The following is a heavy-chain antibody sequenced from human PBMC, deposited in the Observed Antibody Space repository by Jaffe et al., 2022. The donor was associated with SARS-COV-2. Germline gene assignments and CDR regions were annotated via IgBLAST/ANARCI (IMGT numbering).Heavy chain of an antibody. V-gene: IGHV4-39*01. CDR3: ARHQAEGWLRFSFGPQFDY. J-gene: IGHJ4*02. Sequence: QLQLQESGPGLVKPSETLSLTCTVSGGSISSSSYYWGWIRQPPGKGLEWIGSIYYSGSTYYNPSLKSRVTISVDTSKNQFSLKLSSVTAADTAVYYCARHQAEGWLRFSFGPQFDYWGQGTLVTVSS. D-gene: IGHD5-12*01. CDR1: GGSISSSSYY. CDR2: IYYSGST.